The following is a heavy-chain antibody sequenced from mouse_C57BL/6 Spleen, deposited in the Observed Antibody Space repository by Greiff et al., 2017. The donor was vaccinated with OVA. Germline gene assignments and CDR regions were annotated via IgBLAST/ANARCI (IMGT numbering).Heavy chain of an antibody. V-gene: IGHV1-26*01. CDR3: ARSYDGYPAWFAY. CDR2: INPNNGGT. CDR1: GYTFTDYY. J-gene: IGHJ3*01. D-gene: IGHD2-3*01. Sequence: EVQLQQSGPELVKPGASVKISCKASGYTFTDYYMNWVKQSHGKSLEWIGDINPNNGGTSYNQKFKGKATLTVDKSSSTAYMELRSLTSEDSAVYYCARSYDGYPAWFAYWGQGTLVTVSA.